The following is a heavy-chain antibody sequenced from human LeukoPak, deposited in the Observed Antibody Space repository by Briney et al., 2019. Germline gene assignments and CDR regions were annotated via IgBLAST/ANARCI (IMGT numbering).Heavy chain of an antibody. J-gene: IGHJ4*02. D-gene: IGHD2-2*01. Sequence: GGSLRLSCAASGFTFSSYSMNWVRQAPGKGLEWVSSISSSSSYIYYADSVKGRFTISRDNAKNSLYLQMNSLRAEDTAVYYCARVGYCSSTSCHDGYDYWGQGTLVTVSS. V-gene: IGHV3-21*01. CDR2: ISSSSSYI. CDR3: ARVGYCSSTSCHDGYDY. CDR1: GFTFSSYS.